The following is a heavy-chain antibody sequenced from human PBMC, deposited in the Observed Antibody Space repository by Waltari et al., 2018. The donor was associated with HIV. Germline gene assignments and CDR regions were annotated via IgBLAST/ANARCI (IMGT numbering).Heavy chain of an antibody. CDR3: AKTGHSVEWLFSYFDF. CDR1: SFSSYS. J-gene: IGHJ4*02. Sequence: QVQLVDSGGGVVQPGKSLRLSCASFSSYSMHWIRQTPGRGLEWVALISHDGRQKHYADSVKGRFTISRDNSKNTLYLQMNSLRVEDTAVYFCAKTGHSVEWLFSYFDFWGQGTLVTVSS. V-gene: IGHV3-30*07. CDR2: ISHDGRQK. D-gene: IGHD3-3*01.